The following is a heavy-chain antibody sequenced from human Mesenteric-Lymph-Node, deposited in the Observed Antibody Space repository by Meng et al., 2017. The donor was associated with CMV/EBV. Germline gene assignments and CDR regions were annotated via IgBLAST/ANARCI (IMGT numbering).Heavy chain of an antibody. D-gene: IGHD3-22*01. Sequence: SGFTFIRYGMHCVRQARGKWLEWVALISYHGSNKYYADSVKGRFTISRDNSKNTLYLQMNSLRAEDTAMYYCAKGLDYDSSGYYFDYWGQGTLVTVSS. CDR1: GFTFIRYG. V-gene: IGHV3-30*18. CDR3: AKGLDYDSSGYYFDY. J-gene: IGHJ4*02. CDR2: ISYHGSNK.